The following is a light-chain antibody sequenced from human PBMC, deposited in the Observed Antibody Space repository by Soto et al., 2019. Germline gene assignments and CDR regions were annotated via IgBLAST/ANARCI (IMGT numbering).Light chain of an antibody. V-gene: IGLV2-14*01. CDR2: EVS. Sequence: QSVLTQPASVSGSPGQSITISCTGARSDVGSYNYVSWYQQHPGKAPKLMIYEVSNRPSGVSNRFSGSKSGNTASLTISGLQAEDEADYYCSSYTSSSTLGVFGGGTQLTVL. CDR3: SSYTSSSTLGV. J-gene: IGLJ3*02. CDR1: RSDVGSYNY.